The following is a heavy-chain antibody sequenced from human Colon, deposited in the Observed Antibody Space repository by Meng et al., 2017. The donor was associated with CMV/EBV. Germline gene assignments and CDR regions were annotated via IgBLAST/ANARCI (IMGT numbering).Heavy chain of an antibody. CDR3: ARDSNLSGLAY. CDR2: VYISGNT. Sequence: QGQLRESGPGLVQPSETLSLTCTVSGASITSYYWSWIRQPAGKGLEWIGRVYISGNTNYNPSLKSRVTMSIDTSKNQLSLNIRSVTAADTAVYYCARDSNLSGLAYWGQGTLVTVSS. D-gene: IGHD3-10*01. J-gene: IGHJ4*02. V-gene: IGHV4-4*07. CDR1: GASITSYY.